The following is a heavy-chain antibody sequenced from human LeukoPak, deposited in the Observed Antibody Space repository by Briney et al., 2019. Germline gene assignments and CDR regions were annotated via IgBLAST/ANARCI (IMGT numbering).Heavy chain of an antibody. CDR1: GFTFTSYA. D-gene: IGHD3-10*01. CDR3: ARADGSGSYYSVPFD. J-gene: IGHJ4*02. Sequence: PGRSQRLSCTASGFTFTSYAMHWLRQAPGKGLEWVAVISYDGSNKYFAGSVKGRFTISRDNSKNTLYLQMNSLRTEDTAMYYRARADGSGSYYSVPFDWGQGTLVTVSS. CDR2: ISYDGSNK. V-gene: IGHV3-30*04.